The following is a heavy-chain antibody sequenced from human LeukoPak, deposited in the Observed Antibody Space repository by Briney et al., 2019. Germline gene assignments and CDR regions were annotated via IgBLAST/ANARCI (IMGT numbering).Heavy chain of an antibody. D-gene: IGHD2-2*02. CDR2: IKSKPNGGTT. CDR3: ARVPSSTSCYKCYYGMDV. CDR1: GFTFSNAW. J-gene: IGHJ6*02. Sequence: GGSLRLSCAASGFTFSNAWMSWVRLAPGKGLEWVGRIKSKPNGGTTDYVAPVKGRFTISRDDSKNTLYLQMNSLKTEDTAVYYCARVPSSTSCYKCYYGMDVWGQGTTVTVSS. V-gene: IGHV3-15*01.